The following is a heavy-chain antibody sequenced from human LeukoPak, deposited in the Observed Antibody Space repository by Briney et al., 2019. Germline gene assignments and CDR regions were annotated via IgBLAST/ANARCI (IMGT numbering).Heavy chain of an antibody. CDR1: GFTFSDYY. CDR3: AKTFQWYYMDV. J-gene: IGHJ6*03. D-gene: IGHD2-8*01. CDR2: MSGSGGST. V-gene: IGHV3-23*01. Sequence: GGALRLSCAASGFTFSDYYMSWIRQAPGKGLEWVSAMSGSGGSTYYADSVKGRFTISRDSSKNTLDLQMNSLRAEDTAVYFCAKTFQWYYMDVWGKGTTVTISS.